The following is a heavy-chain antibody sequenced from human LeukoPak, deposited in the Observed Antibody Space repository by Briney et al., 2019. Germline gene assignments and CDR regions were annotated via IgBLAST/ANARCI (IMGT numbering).Heavy chain of an antibody. J-gene: IGHJ4*02. CDR1: GFTLSDYY. CDR2: ITSRGSTI. D-gene: IGHD5-24*01. CDR3: AKEWRKDGYKPFDY. Sequence: PGGSLRLSCAASGFTLSDYYLTWIRQPPGKGLEWISYITSRGSTIYHADSVKGRFTISRDNAKNSLYLQMNSLRAEDTAVYYCAKEWRKDGYKPFDYWGQGTLVTVSS. V-gene: IGHV3-11*01.